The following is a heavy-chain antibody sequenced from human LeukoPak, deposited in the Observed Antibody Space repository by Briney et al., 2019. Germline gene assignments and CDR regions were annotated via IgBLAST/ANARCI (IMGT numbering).Heavy chain of an antibody. V-gene: IGHV5-51*01. D-gene: IGHD2-21*02. CDR3: ARHLFAYCGGDCYSAIGY. J-gene: IGHJ4*02. CDR2: IYPGDSDT. Sequence: GEFLKISCKGSGYSFTSYWIGWVRQMPGKGLEWMGIIYPGDSDTRYSPSFQGQVTISADKSISTAYLQWSSLKASDTAMYYCARHLFAYCGGDCYSAIGYWGQGTLVTVSS. CDR1: GYSFTSYW.